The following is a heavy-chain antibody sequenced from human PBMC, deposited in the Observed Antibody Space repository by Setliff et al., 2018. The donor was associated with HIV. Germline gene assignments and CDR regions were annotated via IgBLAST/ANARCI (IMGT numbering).Heavy chain of an antibody. CDR2: IYYSGST. CDR3: ARHESGRSSSWSNFDY. V-gene: IGHV4-39*01. J-gene: IGHJ4*02. D-gene: IGHD6-13*01. Sequence: ASETLSLTCTVSGGSISIISYYWGWIRQPPGKGLEYIGSIYYSGSTYYNPSLKSRVTISVGTSKNQFSLNLSSVTAADTAVYYCARHESGRSSSWSNFDYWGQGTLVTVSS. CDR1: GGSISIISYY.